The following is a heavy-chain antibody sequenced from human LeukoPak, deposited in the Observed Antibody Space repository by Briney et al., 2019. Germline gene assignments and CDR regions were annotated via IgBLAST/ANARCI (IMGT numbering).Heavy chain of an antibody. D-gene: IGHD3-22*01. J-gene: IGHJ4*02. V-gene: IGHV3-64*01. Sequence: PGGSLRLSCAASGFTFSTYAMHWVRQAPGKGLDYVSAITSNGGSTYYVNSVKGRFTISRDNSKNTLSLQMGGLRAGDMAEYYCATADSRGYYNYWGQGTLVTVSS. CDR1: GFTFSTYA. CDR3: ATADSRGYYNY. CDR2: ITSNGGST.